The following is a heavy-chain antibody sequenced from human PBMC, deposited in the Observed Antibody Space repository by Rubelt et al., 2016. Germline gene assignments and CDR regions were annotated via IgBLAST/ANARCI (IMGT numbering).Heavy chain of an antibody. J-gene: IGHJ4*02. CDR1: GGSISSGGYY. CDR2: IYYSGST. V-gene: IGHV4-31*03. D-gene: IGHD5-12*01. Sequence: QVQLQESGPGLVKPSQTLSLTCTVSGGSISSGGYYWSWIRQHPGKGLEWIGYIYYSGSTYYNPSLKGRVTLSVDTSKNQFSLKLSSVTAADTAVYYCAREQSGSGYDYGATVLDYWGQGTLVTVSS. CDR3: AREQSGSGYDYGATVLDY.